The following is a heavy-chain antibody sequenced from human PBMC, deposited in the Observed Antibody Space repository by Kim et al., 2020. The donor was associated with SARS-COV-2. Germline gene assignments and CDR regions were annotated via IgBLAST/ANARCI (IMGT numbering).Heavy chain of an antibody. CDR1: GYTLTELS. J-gene: IGHJ5*02. D-gene: IGHD4-17*01. CDR3: ATQNVGSYGDYLHYGIDP. V-gene: IGHV1-24*01. Sequence: ASVKVSCKVSGYTLTELSMHWVRQAPGKGLEWMGGFDPEDGETIYAQKFQGRVTMTEDTSTDTAYMELSSLRSEDTAVYYCATQNVGSYGDYLHYGIDPWGQGTLVTVSS. CDR2: FDPEDGET.